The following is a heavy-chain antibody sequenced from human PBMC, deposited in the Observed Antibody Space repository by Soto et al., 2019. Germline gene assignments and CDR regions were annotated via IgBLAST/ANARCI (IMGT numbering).Heavy chain of an antibody. CDR3: ARGSPITMVRGVIGYFDY. D-gene: IGHD3-10*01. CDR1: GFTFDDYA. CDR2: ISWNSGSI. V-gene: IGHV3-9*01. J-gene: IGHJ4*02. Sequence: GGSLRLSCAASGFTFDDYAMHWVRQAPGKGLEWVSGISWNSGSICYADSVKGRFTISRDNAKNTLYLQMNSLRAEDTAVYYCARGSPITMVRGVIGYFDYWGQGTLVTVSS.